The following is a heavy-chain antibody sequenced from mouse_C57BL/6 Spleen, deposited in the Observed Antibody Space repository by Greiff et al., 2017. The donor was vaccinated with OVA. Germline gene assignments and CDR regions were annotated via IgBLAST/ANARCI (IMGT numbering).Heavy chain of an antibody. D-gene: IGHD1-1*01. V-gene: IGHV1-55*01. CDR2: IYPGSGST. CDR3: ARWGYYGSSYGAMDY. J-gene: IGHJ4*01. Sequence: QVQLQQPGAELVKPGASVKMSCKASGYTFTSYWITWVKQRPGQGLEWIGDIYPGSGSTNYNEKFKSKATLTVDTSSSTAYMQLSSLTSEDSAVYYGARWGYYGSSYGAMDYWGQGTSVTVSS. CDR1: GYTFTSYW.